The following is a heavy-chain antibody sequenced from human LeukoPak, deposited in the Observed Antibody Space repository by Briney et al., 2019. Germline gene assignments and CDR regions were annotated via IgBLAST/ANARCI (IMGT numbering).Heavy chain of an antibody. D-gene: IGHD3-3*01. CDR1: GFTFSSSW. CDR3: ARGDPIYDFWSGGDY. J-gene: IGHJ4*02. Sequence: PGGSLRLSCAASGFTFSSSWMHWVRQASGKGLVWVSRINSDGSGTTDADSVKGRFTISRDNAKNTLYLQMNSLRAEDTAVYYCARGDPIYDFWSGGDYWGQGSLITVSS. V-gene: IGHV3-74*03. CDR2: INSDGSGT.